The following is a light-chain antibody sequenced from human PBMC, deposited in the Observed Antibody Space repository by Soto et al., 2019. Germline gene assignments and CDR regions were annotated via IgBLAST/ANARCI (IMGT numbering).Light chain of an antibody. J-gene: IGLJ3*02. CDR2: NDS. CDR1: NIATKS. CDR3: QVWDISSDHRGV. Sequence: SYELTQPPSVSVAPGQTASIPCGGNNIATKSVHWYQQKPGQAPVVGVCNDSDRPSGIPERFSGSNSGNTATLTISRVEAGDEADYYCQVWDISSDHRGVFGGGTKLTVL. V-gene: IGLV3-21*02.